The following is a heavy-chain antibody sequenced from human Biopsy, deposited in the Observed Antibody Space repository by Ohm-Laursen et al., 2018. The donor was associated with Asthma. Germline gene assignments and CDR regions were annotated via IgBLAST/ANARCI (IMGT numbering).Heavy chain of an antibody. J-gene: IGHJ1*01. V-gene: IGHV3-7*01. CDR3: ARTFHFWSPYHAEHYQL. CDR2: IKHDGSEK. D-gene: IGHD3-3*02. Sequence: SLRLSCAASGFTFGDYWMSWVRQVPGKGLEWVANIKHDGSEKNHVDSLKGRSTISRDNAKNSLYLQMSSLRAEDTAVYYCARTFHFWSPYHAEHYQLWGQGTLVTVSS. CDR1: GFTFGDYW.